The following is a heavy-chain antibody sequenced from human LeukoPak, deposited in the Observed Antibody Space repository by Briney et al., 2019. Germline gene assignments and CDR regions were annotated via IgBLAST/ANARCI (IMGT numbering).Heavy chain of an antibody. D-gene: IGHD3-9*01. CDR2: IIPIFGTA. V-gene: IGHV1-69*13. J-gene: IGHJ4*02. Sequence: SVKVSCKASGGTFSSYAISWVRQAPGQGLEWMGGIIPIFGTANYAQKLQGRVTITADESTSTAYMELSSLRSEDTAVYYCARDGISDYDILTGYLGNYFDYWGQGTLVTVSS. CDR1: GGTFSSYA. CDR3: ARDGISDYDILTGYLGNYFDY.